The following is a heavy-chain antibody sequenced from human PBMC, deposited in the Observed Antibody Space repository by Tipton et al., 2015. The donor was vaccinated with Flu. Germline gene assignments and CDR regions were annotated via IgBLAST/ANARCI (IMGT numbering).Heavy chain of an antibody. CDR1: GGSISSYY. V-gene: IGHV4-59*01. D-gene: IGHD3-22*01. CDR2: IYYSGST. Sequence: TLSLTCTVSGGSISSYYWSWIRQPPGKGLEWIGYIYYSGSTNYNPPLKSRVTISVDTSKNQFSLKLSSVTAAGTAVYYCARDPDYYDGGAFDIWGQGTMVIVSS. CDR3: ARDPDYYDGGAFDI. J-gene: IGHJ3*02.